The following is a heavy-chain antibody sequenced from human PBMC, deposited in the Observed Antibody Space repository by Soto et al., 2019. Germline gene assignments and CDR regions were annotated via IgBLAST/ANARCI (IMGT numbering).Heavy chain of an antibody. CDR3: AMRGPGTYFDY. J-gene: IGHJ4*02. CDR1: GFTFSSYA. V-gene: IGHV3-23*01. D-gene: IGHD6-13*01. Sequence: EVQLLESGGGLVQPGGSLRLSCAASGFTFSSYAMRWVRQAPGKGLESVSADSGSGGSTYYADSVKGRFTISRDNSKNTLYLQMNSLRAEDTAVYYCAMRGPGTYFDYWGQGTLVTVSS. CDR2: DSGSGGST.